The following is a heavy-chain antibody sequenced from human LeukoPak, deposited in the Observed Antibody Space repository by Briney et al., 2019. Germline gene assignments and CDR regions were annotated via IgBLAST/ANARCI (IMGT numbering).Heavy chain of an antibody. Sequence: SETLSLTCTVSGGSISSYYWSWIRQPPGKGLEWIGYIYYSGSTNYNPSLKSRVTISVDTSKNQFSLKLSSVTAADTAVYYCARGEFSSSSSCAFDIWGQGTMVTVSS. CDR2: IYYSGST. V-gene: IGHV4-59*01. J-gene: IGHJ3*02. CDR3: ARGEFSSSSSCAFDI. CDR1: GGSISSYY. D-gene: IGHD6-6*01.